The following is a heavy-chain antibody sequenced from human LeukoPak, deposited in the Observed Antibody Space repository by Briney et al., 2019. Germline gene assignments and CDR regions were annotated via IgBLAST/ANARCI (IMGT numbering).Heavy chain of an antibody. V-gene: IGHV4-31*03. CDR1: GASISSGGFY. CDR2: ISHIGST. Sequence: PSETLSLTCTVTGASISSGGFYRSWIRQHPGKGLEWIGYISHIGSTYYNPSLKSRVTISLDTSKNQFSLKLSSVTAADTAVNFYARDGCTRSSYFDYWGQGTLVTVSS. D-gene: IGHD6-6*01. J-gene: IGHJ4*02. CDR3: ARDGCTRSSYFDY.